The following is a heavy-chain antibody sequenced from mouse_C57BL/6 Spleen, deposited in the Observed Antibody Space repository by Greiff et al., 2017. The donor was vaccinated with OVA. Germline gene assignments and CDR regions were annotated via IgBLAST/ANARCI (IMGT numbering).Heavy chain of an antibody. CDR3: ARYYYSNYGYFDV. J-gene: IGHJ1*03. CDR1: GYAFSSSW. CDR2: IYPGDGDT. V-gene: IGHV1-82*01. D-gene: IGHD2-5*01. Sequence: QVQLQQSGPELVKPGASVKISCKASGYAFSSSWMNWVKQRPGKGLEWIGRIYPGDGDTNYNGKFKGKATLTADKSSSTAYMQLSSLTSEDSAVYFCARYYYSNYGYFDVWGTGTTVTVSS.